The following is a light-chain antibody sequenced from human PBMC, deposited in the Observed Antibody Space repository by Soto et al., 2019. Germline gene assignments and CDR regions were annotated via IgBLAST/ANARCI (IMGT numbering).Light chain of an antibody. V-gene: IGKV3-20*01. Sequence: EIVLTQSPGTLSLFPGERATLSCRASQSVSSTYLAWYQQKPGQAPRLLIYGVSSRATGIPDRFSDSGSGTDFTLTISRLEPEYFAVYYCQQYETSLPWTFGQGTKV. CDR2: GVS. CDR1: QSVSSTY. CDR3: QQYETSLPWT. J-gene: IGKJ1*01.